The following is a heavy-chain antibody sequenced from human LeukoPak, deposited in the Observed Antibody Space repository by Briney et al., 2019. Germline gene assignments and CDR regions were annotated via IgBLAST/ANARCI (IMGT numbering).Heavy chain of an antibody. V-gene: IGHV4-34*01. D-gene: IGHD2-2*01. Sequence: PSETLSLTCAVYGGSFSGYYWSWIRQPPGKGLEWIGEINHSGSTNYNPSLKSRVTISVDTSKNQFSLKLSSVTAADTAVYYCARGVVVVPAASAYMDVWSKGTTVTVSS. CDR2: INHSGST. J-gene: IGHJ6*03. CDR3: ARGVVVVPAASAYMDV. CDR1: GGSFSGYY.